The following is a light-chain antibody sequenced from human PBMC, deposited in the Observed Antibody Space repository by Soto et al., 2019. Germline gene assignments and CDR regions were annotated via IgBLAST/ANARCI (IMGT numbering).Light chain of an antibody. CDR3: MQATQFPGT. V-gene: IGKV2-24*01. CDR2: KIS. CDR1: QSLVHGDGNTY. Sequence: DIVMTQTPLSSPVTLGQPASISSRSSQSLVHGDGNTYLSWLQQRPGQPPRLLIYKISKRSSAVPDRFSGSGAGTDFTLKISKVEAEDVGVYYCMQATQFPGTFGQGTRLEIK. J-gene: IGKJ2*01.